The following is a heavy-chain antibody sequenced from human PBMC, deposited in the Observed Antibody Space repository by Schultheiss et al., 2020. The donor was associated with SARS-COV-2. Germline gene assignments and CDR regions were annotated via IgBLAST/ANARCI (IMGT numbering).Heavy chain of an antibody. J-gene: IGHJ4*02. Sequence: GGSLRLSRAASGFTFSSYGMHWVRQAPGKGLEWVSYISSSGSTIYYADSVKGRFTISRDNSKNTLYLQMNSLRAEDTAVYYCARDPETYYYDSSGYYLYWGQGTLVTVSS. CDR1: GFTFSSYG. D-gene: IGHD3-22*01. CDR3: ARDPETYYYDSSGYYLY. V-gene: IGHV3-48*01. CDR2: ISSSGSTI.